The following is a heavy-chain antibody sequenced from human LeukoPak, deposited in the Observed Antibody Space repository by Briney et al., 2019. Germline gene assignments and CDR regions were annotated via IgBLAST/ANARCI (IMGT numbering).Heavy chain of an antibody. CDR1: GFTFDDYA. CDR3: AKVRSRGYDSSGYSAY. D-gene: IGHD3-22*01. Sequence: GRYLRLYCAASGFTFDDYAMHWVRQAPGKGLEWVSGISWNSGSIGYADSVKGRFTISRDNAKNSLYLQMNSLRAEDTALYYCAKVRSRGYDSSGYSAYWGQGTLVTVSS. V-gene: IGHV3-9*01. J-gene: IGHJ4*02. CDR2: ISWNSGSI.